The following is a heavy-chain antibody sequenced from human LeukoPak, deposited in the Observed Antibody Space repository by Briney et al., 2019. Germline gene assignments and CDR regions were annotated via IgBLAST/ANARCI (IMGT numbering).Heavy chain of an antibody. J-gene: IGHJ3*02. CDR2: IYYSGST. Sequence: PSETLSLTCTVSGGSISSSSYYWGWIRQPPGKGLEWIGSIYYSGSTYYNPSLKSRVTISVDTSKNQFSLKLSSVTAAGTAVYYCARPTNRNHAFGIWAKGQWSPSLQ. D-gene: IGHD1/OR15-1a*01. V-gene: IGHV4-39*01. CDR1: GGSISSSSYY. CDR3: ARPTNRNHAFGI.